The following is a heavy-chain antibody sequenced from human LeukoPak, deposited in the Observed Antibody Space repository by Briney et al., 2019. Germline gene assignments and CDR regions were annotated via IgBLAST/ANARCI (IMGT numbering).Heavy chain of an antibody. Sequence: AGSLSLSCAASDFTFSSYSMNGLRQAPGNGVEWVSSINSSSSYIYYADSVKGRFTIARDNAKNSLYLQMNSLRAEDTAVYYCARGHYYYYGSGSYYNDGDYWDQGTLVTVSS. CDR2: INSSSSYI. CDR3: ARGHYYYYGSGSYYNDGDY. V-gene: IGHV3-21*01. D-gene: IGHD3-10*01. CDR1: DFTFSSYS. J-gene: IGHJ4*02.